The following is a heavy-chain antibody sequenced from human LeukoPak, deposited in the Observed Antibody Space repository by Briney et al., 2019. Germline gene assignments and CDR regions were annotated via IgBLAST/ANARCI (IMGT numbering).Heavy chain of an antibody. Sequence: SETLSLTCTVSGGSISSYYWSWIRQPPGKGLEWIGYIYYSGSTNYNPSLKSRVTISVDTSKNQFSLKLSSVTAADTAVYYCAREHYDSSGSYFDYWGQGTLVTISS. CDR1: GGSISSYY. D-gene: IGHD3-22*01. J-gene: IGHJ4*02. V-gene: IGHV4-59*01. CDR3: AREHYDSSGSYFDY. CDR2: IYYSGST.